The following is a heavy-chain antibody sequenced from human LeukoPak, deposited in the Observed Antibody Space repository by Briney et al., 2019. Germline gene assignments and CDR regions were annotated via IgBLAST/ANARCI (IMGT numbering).Heavy chain of an antibody. V-gene: IGHV4-59*08. Sequence: KPSETLSLTCSVSDDSISSYYWSWFRQPPGKGLEYIGYIYYSGTTNYNPSLKSRVTMSVDTSRNQVSLRLTSVTAADTAVYYCARHRRSGGFDSPPLDWGQGSLVTVSS. CDR1: DDSISSYY. J-gene: IGHJ4*02. CDR3: ARHRRSGGFDSPPLD. D-gene: IGHD5-12*01. CDR2: IYYSGTT.